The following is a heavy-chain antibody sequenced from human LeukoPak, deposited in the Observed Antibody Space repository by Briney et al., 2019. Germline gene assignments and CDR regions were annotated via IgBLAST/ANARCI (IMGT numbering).Heavy chain of an antibody. J-gene: IGHJ1*01. V-gene: IGHV1-3*01. CDR3: ARVPLHDSSGHYYPH. CDR2: INGGNGNA. CDR1: GYTFTSYY. D-gene: IGHD3-22*01. Sequence: ASVKVSCKASGYTFTSYYMHWVRQAPGQRLEWMGWINGGNGNAKHSQNLQGRVTIIRDTSASTAYMELSSLRSEDTAVYYCARVPLHDSSGHYYPHWGQGTLVTVSS.